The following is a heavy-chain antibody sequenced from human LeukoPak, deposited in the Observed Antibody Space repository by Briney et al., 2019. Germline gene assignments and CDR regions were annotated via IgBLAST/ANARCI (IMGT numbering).Heavy chain of an antibody. D-gene: IGHD3/OR15-3a*01. CDR2: IYYSGNT. V-gene: IGHV4-39*01. Sequence: SETLSLTCTVSGVSISSSNSYWGWIRQPPGKGLEWIGSIYYSGNTYYNASLKSQVSISIDTSKNQFSLKLTSVTAADTAVYHCARQTGSGLFILPGGQGTLVTVSS. CDR1: GVSISSSNSY. CDR3: ARQTGSGLFILP. J-gene: IGHJ4*02.